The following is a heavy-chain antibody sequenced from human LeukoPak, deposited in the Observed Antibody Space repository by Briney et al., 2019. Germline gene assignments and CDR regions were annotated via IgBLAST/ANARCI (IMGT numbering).Heavy chain of an antibody. CDR1: GGSISSYY. CDR3: ARATYYYDSSGYYYAFDI. Sequence: SETLSLTCTVSGGSISSYYWSWIRQPPGKGLEWIGYIYYSGSTNYNPSLKSRVTLSVDTSKNQFSLKLSSVTAADTAVYYCARATYYYDSSGYYYAFDIWGQGTMVTVSS. CDR2: IYYSGST. J-gene: IGHJ3*02. V-gene: IGHV4-59*01. D-gene: IGHD3-22*01.